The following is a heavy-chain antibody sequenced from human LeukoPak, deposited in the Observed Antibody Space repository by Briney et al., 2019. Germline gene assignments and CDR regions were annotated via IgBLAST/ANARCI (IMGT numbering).Heavy chain of an antibody. J-gene: IGHJ4*02. V-gene: IGHV4-39*07. CDR2: INYSGTT. Sequence: PSETLSLTCSVSGGSISSSSYYWGWLRQPPGKGLEWIATINYSGTTHYNPSLKSRVTISADTSNNQFSLKLNSVTAADTAVYYCARGRWISGSYYNFDYWGQGTLVTVSS. CDR3: ARGRWISGSYYNFDY. CDR1: GGSISSSSYY. D-gene: IGHD1-26*01.